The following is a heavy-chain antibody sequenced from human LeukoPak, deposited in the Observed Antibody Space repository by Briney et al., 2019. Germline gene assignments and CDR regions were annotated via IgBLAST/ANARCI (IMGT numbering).Heavy chain of an antibody. V-gene: IGHV1-18*01. CDR1: GYTFTSYG. CDR2: ISAYNGNT. CDR3: ARLTYSSSWYTVVGYYFDY. Sequence: ASVKVSCKASGYTFTSYGISWVRQAPGQGLEWMGWISAYNGNTNYAQKLQGRVTMTTDTSTSTAYMELRNLRSDDTAVYYCARLTYSSSWYTVVGYYFDYWGQGTLVTVSS. J-gene: IGHJ4*02. D-gene: IGHD6-13*01.